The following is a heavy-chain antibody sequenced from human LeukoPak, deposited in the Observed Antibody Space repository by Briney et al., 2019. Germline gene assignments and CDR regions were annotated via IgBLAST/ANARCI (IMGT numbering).Heavy chain of an antibody. CDR1: GYTFTGYY. CDR2: INPNSGGT. D-gene: IGHD5-12*01. J-gene: IGHJ4*02. CDR3: ARDKIRRSQIVATIFY. V-gene: IGHV1-2*02. Sequence: GASVKVSCKASGYTFTGYYMHWVRQAPGQGLEWMGWINPNSGGTNYAQKFQGRVTMTRDTSISTAYMELSRLRSDDTAVYYCARDKIRRSQIVATIFYWGQGTLVTVSS.